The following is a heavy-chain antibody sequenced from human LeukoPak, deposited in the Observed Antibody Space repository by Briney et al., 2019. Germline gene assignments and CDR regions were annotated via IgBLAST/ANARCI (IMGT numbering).Heavy chain of an antibody. J-gene: IGHJ6*02. CDR3: AREGGWGGGVFYV. Sequence: PGGSLRLSCAASGFTFSSYAMHWVRQAPGKGLEWVAVISYDGSNKYYADSVKGRFTISRDNSKNTLYLQMNSLRAEDTAVYYCAREGGWGGGVFYVWGQGTTVTVSS. D-gene: IGHD3-16*01. CDR1: GFTFSSYA. CDR2: ISYDGSNK. V-gene: IGHV3-30-3*01.